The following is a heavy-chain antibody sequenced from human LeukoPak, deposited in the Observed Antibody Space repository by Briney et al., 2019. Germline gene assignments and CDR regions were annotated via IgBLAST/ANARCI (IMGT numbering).Heavy chain of an antibody. D-gene: IGHD3-10*01. V-gene: IGHV3-53*01. Sequence: GGSLRLSRAASGFTVSSNYMSWVRQAPGKGLEWVSVIYSGGSTYYADSVKGRFTISRDNSKNTLYLQMNSLRAEDTAVYYCAGAPGLGRGGYFDYWGQGTLVTVSS. CDR3: AGAPGLGRGGYFDY. CDR1: GFTVSSNY. J-gene: IGHJ4*02. CDR2: IYSGGST.